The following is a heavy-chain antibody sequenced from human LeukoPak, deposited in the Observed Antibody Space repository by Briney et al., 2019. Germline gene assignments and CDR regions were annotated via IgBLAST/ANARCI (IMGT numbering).Heavy chain of an antibody. Sequence: ETLSLTCSVSGGSISAYYWSWIRQAPGKGLEWVSAISGSGGSTYYADSVKGRFTISRDNSKNTLYLQMNSLRAEDTAVYYCAKDFESILTGRFDYWGQGTLVTVSS. D-gene: IGHD3-9*01. CDR2: ISGSGGST. CDR1: GGSISAYY. V-gene: IGHV3-23*01. CDR3: AKDFESILTGRFDY. J-gene: IGHJ4*02.